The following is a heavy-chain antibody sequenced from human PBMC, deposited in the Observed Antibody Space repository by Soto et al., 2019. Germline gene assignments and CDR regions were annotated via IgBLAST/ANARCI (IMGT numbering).Heavy chain of an antibody. CDR2: INAGNGNT. CDR3: ARACSGGSCRDPPLDY. J-gene: IGHJ4*02. V-gene: IGHV1-3*01. CDR1: GYTFTSYA. Sequence: ASVKVSCKASGYTFTSYAMHWVRQAPGQRLEWMGWINAGNGNTKYSQKFQGRVTITRDTSASTAYMELSSLRSEDTAVYYCARACSGGSCRDPPLDYWGQGTLVTVSS. D-gene: IGHD2-15*01.